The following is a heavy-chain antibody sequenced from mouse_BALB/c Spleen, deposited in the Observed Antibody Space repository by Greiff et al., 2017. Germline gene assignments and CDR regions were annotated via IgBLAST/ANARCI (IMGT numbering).Heavy chain of an antibody. D-gene: IGHD1-1*01. J-gene: IGHJ2*01. CDR2: IDPANGNT. V-gene: IGHV14-3*02. CDR1: GFNIKDNY. CDR3: ARRDYGFDY. Sequence: EVQLQESGAELVKPGASVKLSCTASGFNIKDNYMHWVKQRPEQGLEWIGRIDPANGNTKYDPKFQGKATITADTSSNTAYLQLSSLTSEDTAVYYCARRDYGFDYWGQGTTLTVSS.